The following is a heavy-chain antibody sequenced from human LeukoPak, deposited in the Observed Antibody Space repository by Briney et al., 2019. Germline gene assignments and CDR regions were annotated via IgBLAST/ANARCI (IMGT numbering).Heavy chain of an antibody. CDR3: AKSARSYSVTEYFQH. V-gene: IGHV3-23*01. CDR1: GFTFNNYA. J-gene: IGHJ1*01. Sequence: GGSLRLSCAASGFTFNNYAMTWVRQAPGKGLEWVSAISGSGGSTYYADSVKGRFTISRDNSKNTLYLQMNSLRAEDTAVYYCAKSARSYSVTEYFQHWGQGTLVTVSS. D-gene: IGHD1-26*01. CDR2: ISGSGGST.